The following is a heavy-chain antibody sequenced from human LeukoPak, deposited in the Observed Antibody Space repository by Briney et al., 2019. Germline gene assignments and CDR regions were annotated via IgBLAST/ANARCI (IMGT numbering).Heavy chain of an antibody. D-gene: IGHD6-13*01. J-gene: IGHJ4*02. Sequence: GGSLRLSCATSGFTFSAYSLSWVRQAPGKGLEWVSHISTSSATYYADSVKGRFTISRDNAKNSLYLQMNSLRGEDTAVYYCASWAGAAAGFSGPFDFWGQGTLVTVSS. CDR1: GFTFSAYS. CDR3: ASWAGAAAGFSGPFDF. CDR2: ISTSSAT. V-gene: IGHV3-69-1*01.